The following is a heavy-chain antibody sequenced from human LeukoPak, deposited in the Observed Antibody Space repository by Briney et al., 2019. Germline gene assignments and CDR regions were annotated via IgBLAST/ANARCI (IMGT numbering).Heavy chain of an antibody. V-gene: IGHV3-53*01. CDR2: IYSGGST. CDR3: ARGVQSEP. Sequence: PGGSLRLSCAVSGLTVSNNYMSWVRQAPGKGLEWVSVIYSGGSTYYADSVKGRFTISRDNSKNTVHLQMNSLRDEDTAVYYCARGVQSEPWGQGTLVTVSS. CDR1: GLTVSNNY. J-gene: IGHJ5*02.